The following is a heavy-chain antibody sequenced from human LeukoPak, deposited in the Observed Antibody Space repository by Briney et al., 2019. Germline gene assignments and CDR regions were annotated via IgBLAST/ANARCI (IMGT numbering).Heavy chain of an antibody. CDR2: IIPIFGTA. D-gene: IGHD3-22*01. V-gene: IGHV1-69*05. CDR3: ARVYDSSGHYPIDY. J-gene: IGHJ4*02. Sequence: SVKVSCKASGGTFSSYAISWVRQAPGQGLEWMGGIIPIFGTANYAQKFQGRVTITRNTSISTAYMELSSLRSEDTAVYYCARVYDSSGHYPIDYWGQGTLVTVSS. CDR1: GGTFSSYA.